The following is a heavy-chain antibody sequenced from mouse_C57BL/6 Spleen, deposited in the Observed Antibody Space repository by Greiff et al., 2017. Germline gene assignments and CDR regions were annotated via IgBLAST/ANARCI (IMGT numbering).Heavy chain of an antibody. Sequence: EVKLVESGGGLVQPKGSLILSCAASGFSFNTYAMNWVRQAPGKGLEWVARIRSKSNNYATYYADSVKDRFTISRDDSESMLYLQINNLKTEDTAMYSCVRTGGYYGGSRDAMDYWGQGTSVTVSS. D-gene: IGHD1-1*01. CDR3: VRTGGYYGGSRDAMDY. J-gene: IGHJ4*01. CDR2: IRSKSNNYAT. V-gene: IGHV10-1*01. CDR1: GFSFNTYA.